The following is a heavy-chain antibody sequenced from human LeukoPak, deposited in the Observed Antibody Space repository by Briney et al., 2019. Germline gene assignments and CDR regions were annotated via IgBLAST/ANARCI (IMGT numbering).Heavy chain of an antibody. CDR2: IYYSGST. Sequence: SETLSLTCTVSGGSISSYYWSWIRQPPGKGLEWIGYIYYSGSTNYNPSLKSRVTISVDTSKNQFSLKLSSVTAADTDVYYCARDQGYYGSGSPRGWFDPWGQGTLVTVSS. J-gene: IGHJ5*02. CDR1: GGSISSYY. CDR3: ARDQGYYGSGSPRGWFDP. V-gene: IGHV4-59*01. D-gene: IGHD3-10*01.